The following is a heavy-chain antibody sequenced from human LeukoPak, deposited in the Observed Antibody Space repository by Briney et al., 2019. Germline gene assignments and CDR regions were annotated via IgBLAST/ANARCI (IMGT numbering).Heavy chain of an antibody. CDR1: GNYR. J-gene: IGHJ4*02. Sequence: PGGPLRLSCAASGNYRMHWVRQAPGKGLVWVSHINSDGSWTSYADSVKGRFTISKDNAKNTVYLQMNSLRAEDTAVYYCVSFYETYWGRGTLVTVSS. D-gene: IGHD2/OR15-2a*01. CDR2: INSDGSWT. CDR3: VSFYETY. V-gene: IGHV3-74*01.